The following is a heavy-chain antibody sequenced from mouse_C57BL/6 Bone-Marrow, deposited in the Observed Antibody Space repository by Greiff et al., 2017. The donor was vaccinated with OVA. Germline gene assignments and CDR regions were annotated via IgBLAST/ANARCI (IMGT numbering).Heavy chain of an antibody. CDR3: TSQRGSWFAY. V-gene: IGHV5-9-1*02. J-gene: IGHJ3*01. CDR2: ISSGGDYI. CDR1: GFTFSSYA. Sequence: EVKLVESGEGLVKPGGSLKLSCAASGFTFSSYAVSWVRQTPEKRLEWVAYISSGGDYIYYADTVKGRFTISRDNARNTLYLQMSSLKSEDTAMYYCTSQRGSWFAYWGQGTLVTVSA.